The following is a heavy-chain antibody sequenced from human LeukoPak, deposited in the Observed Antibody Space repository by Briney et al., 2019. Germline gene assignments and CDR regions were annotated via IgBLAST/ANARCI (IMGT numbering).Heavy chain of an antibody. CDR1: GYTSTNYG. Sequence: ASVQVSCKASGYTSTNYGISWVRQAPGQRLEWMGWISAYNGNTNYAQKLQGRVTMTTDTSTSTAYMELRSLRSDDTAVYYCAKVENVVVPAAAFDYWGQGTLVTVSS. J-gene: IGHJ4*02. V-gene: IGHV1-18*01. CDR3: AKVENVVVPAAAFDY. CDR2: ISAYNGNT. D-gene: IGHD2-2*03.